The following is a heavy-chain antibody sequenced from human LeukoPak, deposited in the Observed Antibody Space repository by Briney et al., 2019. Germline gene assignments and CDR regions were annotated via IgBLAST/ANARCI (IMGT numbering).Heavy chain of an antibody. Sequence: GGSLRLSCAASGFTFDDYAMHWGRQAPGKGLEWVSGISWTSGSIGSADSVKGRFTISRDNAKNSLYLQMNSLRAEDTALYYCAKDIRMATSSAGYYYGMDVWGQGTTVTVSS. D-gene: IGHD5-24*01. CDR3: AKDIRMATSSAGYYYGMDV. V-gene: IGHV3-9*01. J-gene: IGHJ6*02. CDR1: GFTFDDYA. CDR2: ISWTSGSI.